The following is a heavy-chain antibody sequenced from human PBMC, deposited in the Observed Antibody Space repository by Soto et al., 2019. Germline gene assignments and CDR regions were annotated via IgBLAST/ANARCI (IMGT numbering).Heavy chain of an antibody. J-gene: IGHJ4*02. CDR1: GFTFSSYA. D-gene: IGHD2-2*01. CDR2: IGGSGINT. V-gene: IGHV3-23*01. CDR3: AKDTTRRLDN. Sequence: GGSLRLSCAASGFTFSSYAMSWVRQAPGKGLEWVSVIGGSGINTYYADSVKGRFTISRDNSKNTLYLQLNSLRAEDTAVYYCAKDTTRRLDNWGQGTLVTVSS.